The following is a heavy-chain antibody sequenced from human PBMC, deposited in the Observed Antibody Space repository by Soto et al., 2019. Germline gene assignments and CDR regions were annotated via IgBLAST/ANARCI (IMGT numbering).Heavy chain of an antibody. Sequence: GGSLRLSCAASGFTFSSYAMSWVRQAPGKGLEWVSAIGGSGGSTYYADSVKGRFTISRDNSKNTLYLQMNSLRAEDTAVYYCAKDRKSDDFWSGYFFDYWGQGTLVTVSS. CDR1: GFTFSSYA. CDR3: AKDRKSDDFWSGYFFDY. CDR2: IGGSGGST. D-gene: IGHD3-3*01. V-gene: IGHV3-23*01. J-gene: IGHJ4*02.